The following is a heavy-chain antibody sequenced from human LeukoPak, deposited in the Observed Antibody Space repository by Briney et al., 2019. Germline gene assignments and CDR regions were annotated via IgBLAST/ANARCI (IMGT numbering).Heavy chain of an antibody. J-gene: IGHJ4*02. CDR1: GFSLSTSGVV. Sequence: SAPTRVKPTQTLTLSCTGAGFSLSTSGVVLGWIRQPPGKALEWLALIYWDDDKRYSPSLKSRLPITKDTSKNQVLLTITNMDPVDTATYSCAHDPGETRYYFDYWGQGTLVTVSS. CDR3: AHDPGETRYYFDY. D-gene: IGHD3-10*01. V-gene: IGHV2-5*02. CDR2: IYWDDDK.